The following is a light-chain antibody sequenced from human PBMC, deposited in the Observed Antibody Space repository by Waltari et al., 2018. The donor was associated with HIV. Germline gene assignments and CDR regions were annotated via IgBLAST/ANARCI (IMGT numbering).Light chain of an antibody. V-gene: IGLV3-1*01. CDR3: QAWDSSTAV. Sequence: SYELTQPPSVSVSPGQTASITCSGDKLGYKYACWYQQIPGQSPVLVIYQDNKLPSGIPERFSVANSGNPAPLTISGTQAIAEADDYWQAWDSSTAVFGGGTKLTVL. CDR2: QDN. J-gene: IGLJ2*01. CDR1: KLGYKY.